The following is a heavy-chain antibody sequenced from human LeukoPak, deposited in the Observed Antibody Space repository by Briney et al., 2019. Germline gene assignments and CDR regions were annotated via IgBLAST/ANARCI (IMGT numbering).Heavy chain of an antibody. CDR3: ARHSGSGWQALGY. Sequence: ASVKVSCKASGYTFSNYGISWVRQAPGLGLEWKGWTSYNGNTNYAQKFQDRVTMTTDTSTTTAYMELRSLESDDTAVYYCARHSGSGWQALGYWGQGTLVTVSS. V-gene: IGHV1-18*04. CDR2: TSYNGNT. CDR1: GYTFSNYG. D-gene: IGHD6-19*01. J-gene: IGHJ4*02.